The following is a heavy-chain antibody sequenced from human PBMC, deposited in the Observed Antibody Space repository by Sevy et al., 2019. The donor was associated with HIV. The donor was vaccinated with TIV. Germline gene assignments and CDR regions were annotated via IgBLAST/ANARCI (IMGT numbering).Heavy chain of an antibody. D-gene: IGHD6-19*01. CDR3: ARDHGYSNGWFPYYYYYGMDV. CDR2: FHYSGRT. CDR1: GGSISSHSYY. J-gene: IGHJ6*02. V-gene: IGHV4-31*03. Sequence: SETLSLTCSVSGGSISSHSYYWTWIRQHPGKGLEWIGYFHYSGRTYYNPSLKSRVTISLDTSKNQFSLRLRSVTAADTAVYYCARDHGYSNGWFPYYYYYGMDVWGPGTTVTVSS.